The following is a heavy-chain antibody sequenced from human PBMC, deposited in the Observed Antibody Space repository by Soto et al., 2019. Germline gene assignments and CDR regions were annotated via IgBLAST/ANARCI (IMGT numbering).Heavy chain of an antibody. V-gene: IGHV3-30-3*01. CDR1: GFTFSSYA. CDR3: ARARGGSSSWYYFDY. D-gene: IGHD6-13*01. J-gene: IGHJ4*02. Sequence: HPGGSLRLSCAASGFTFSSYAMHWVRQAPGKGLEWVAVISYDGSNKYYADSVKGRFTISRDNSKNTLYLQMNNLRAEDKTVYYNARARGGSSSWYYFDYWGQGTLVTVS. CDR2: ISYDGSNK.